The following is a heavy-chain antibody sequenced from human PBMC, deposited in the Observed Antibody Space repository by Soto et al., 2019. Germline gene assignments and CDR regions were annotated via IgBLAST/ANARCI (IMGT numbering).Heavy chain of an antibody. J-gene: IGHJ4*02. Sequence: GGSLRLSCGASGFTFSVYAMTWVRQAPGKGLEWVSAISGNGSSTYYADSVKGRFTISRDNSKSTLHLQMNSLRVEDTAVYYCAKDRTFGPPLVRFDSWGQGTLVTVYS. D-gene: IGHD6-6*01. CDR3: AKDRTFGPPLVRFDS. CDR1: GFTFSVYA. CDR2: ISGNGSST. V-gene: IGHV3-23*01.